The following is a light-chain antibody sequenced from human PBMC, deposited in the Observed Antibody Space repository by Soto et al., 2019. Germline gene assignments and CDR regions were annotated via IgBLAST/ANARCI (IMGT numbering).Light chain of an antibody. J-gene: IGKJ4*01. Sequence: DIVMTQSPATLSVSPGQRATLSCRASQSVSSNLAWYLQSPGQAPRLLIYNGSTRATAIPARFSGSGSGTEFTLTLSSLQSEDFAVYHCQQYNNWPHTFGGGTKVEIK. CDR1: QSVSSN. CDR3: QQYNNWPHT. V-gene: IGKV3-15*01. CDR2: NGS.